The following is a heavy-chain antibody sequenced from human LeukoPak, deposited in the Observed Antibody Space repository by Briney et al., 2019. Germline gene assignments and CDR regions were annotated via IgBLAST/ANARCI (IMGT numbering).Heavy chain of an antibody. D-gene: IGHD6-13*01. CDR3: ARARYSSSWYPDYYYYYYMDV. CDR2: IYSGGST. CDR1: GFTVSSNY. J-gene: IGHJ6*03. V-gene: IGHV3-53*01. Sequence: PGGSLRLSCAASGFTVSSNYMSWVRQAPGKGLEWVSVIYSGGSTYYADPVKGRFTISRDNSKNTLYLQMNSLRAEDTAVYYCARARYSSSWYPDYYYYYYMDVWGKGTTVTVSS.